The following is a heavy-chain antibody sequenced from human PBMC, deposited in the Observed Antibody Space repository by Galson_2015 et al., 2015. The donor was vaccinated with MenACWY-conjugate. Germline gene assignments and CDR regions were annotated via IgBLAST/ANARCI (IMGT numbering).Heavy chain of an antibody. CDR1: GFTFSNYW. Sequence: SLKLSCAASGFTFSNYWMHWVRQAPGEGLEWVSRVNSDGTGTTYADSVKGRFTISRDNAKNTLYLQMNSLRAEDTAIYYCTKAAARYSTSSAFNWFDPWGQGALVTVSS. J-gene: IGHJ5*02. V-gene: IGHV3-74*01. D-gene: IGHD6-6*01. CDR3: TKAAARYSTSSAFNWFDP. CDR2: VNSDGTGT.